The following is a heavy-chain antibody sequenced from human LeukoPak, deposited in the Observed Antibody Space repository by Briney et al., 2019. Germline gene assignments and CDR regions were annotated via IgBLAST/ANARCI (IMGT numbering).Heavy chain of an antibody. CDR2: INDSGST. D-gene: IGHD4-17*01. CDR3: ARGGALWGTVTDAFDI. V-gene: IGHV4-61*08. Sequence: PSETLSLTCTVSGGSITNLDYYWTWIRQPPGKAPEWIGYINDSGSTNYNPSLKSRATISVDMSKNQFSLKLSSVTAADTAVYYCARGGALWGTVTDAFDIWGQGTMVTVSS. J-gene: IGHJ3*02. CDR1: GGSITNLDYY.